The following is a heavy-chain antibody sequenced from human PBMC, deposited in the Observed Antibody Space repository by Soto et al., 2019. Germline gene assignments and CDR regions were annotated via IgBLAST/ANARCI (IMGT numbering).Heavy chain of an antibody. J-gene: IGHJ4*02. V-gene: IGHV1-69*13. CDR2: IIPIFGTA. CDR3: ARSYTRRRDVFGYFDY. D-gene: IGHD2-2*02. CDR1: GGTFSSYA. Sequence: ASVKVSCKASGGTFSSYAISWVRQAPGQGLEWMGGIIPIFGTANYAQKFQGRVTITADESTSTAYMELSSLRSEDTAVYYCARSYTRRRDVFGYFDYWGQGTLVTVSS.